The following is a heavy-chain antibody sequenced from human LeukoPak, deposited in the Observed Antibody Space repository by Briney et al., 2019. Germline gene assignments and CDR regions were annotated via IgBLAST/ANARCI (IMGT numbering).Heavy chain of an antibody. Sequence: ASVKVSCKASGYTFTGYYMHWVRQAPGQGLEWMGCINPNSGGTNYAQKFQGRVTMTRDTSISTAYMELSRLRSDDTAVYYCARDLGGSHYYYYYMDVWGKGTTVTISS. J-gene: IGHJ6*03. CDR2: INPNSGGT. V-gene: IGHV1-2*02. CDR3: ARDLGGSHYYYYYMDV. CDR1: GYTFTGYY. D-gene: IGHD1-26*01.